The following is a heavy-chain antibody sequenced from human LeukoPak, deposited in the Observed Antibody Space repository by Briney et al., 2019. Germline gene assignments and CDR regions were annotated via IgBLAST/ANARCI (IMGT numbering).Heavy chain of an antibody. D-gene: IGHD2-2*01. Sequence: SVKVSCEASGGTFSSYAISWVRQAPGQGLEWMGGIIPIFGTANYAQKFQGRVTITADESTSTAYMELSSLRSEDTAVYYCAQDPTRPCSSTFCVDYWGQGTLVTVSS. V-gene: IGHV1-69*13. J-gene: IGHJ4*02. CDR2: IIPIFGTA. CDR1: GGTFSSYA. CDR3: AQDPTRPCSSTFCVDY.